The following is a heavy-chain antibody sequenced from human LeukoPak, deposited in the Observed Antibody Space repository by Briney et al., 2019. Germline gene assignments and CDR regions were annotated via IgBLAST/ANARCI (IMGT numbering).Heavy chain of an antibody. CDR2: ISSSSSYI. CDR1: GFTFSSYS. V-gene: IGHV3-21*01. D-gene: IGHD5-18*01. J-gene: IGHJ4*02. Sequence: PGGSPRLSCAASGFTFSSYSMNWVRQAPGKGLEWVSSISSSSSYIYYADSVKGRFTISRDNAKNSLYLQMNSLRAEDTAVYYCARDLYEDTAMALDYWGQGTLVTVSS. CDR3: ARDLYEDTAMALDY.